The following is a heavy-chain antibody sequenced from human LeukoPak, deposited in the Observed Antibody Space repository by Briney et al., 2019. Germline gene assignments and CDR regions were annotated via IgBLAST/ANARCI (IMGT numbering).Heavy chain of an antibody. CDR2: ISYDGSNK. CDR3: ARESLEQGDPRAFDI. D-gene: IGHD1/OR15-1a*01. V-gene: IGHV3-30*03. J-gene: IGHJ3*02. Sequence: GGSLRLSCAASGFTFDDYGMSWVRPVPGKGLEWVAVISYDGSNKYYEDSVKGRFTISRDNSKNSLYLQMNSLRAEDTAVYYCARESLEQGDPRAFDIWGQGTMVTVSS. CDR1: GFTFDDYG.